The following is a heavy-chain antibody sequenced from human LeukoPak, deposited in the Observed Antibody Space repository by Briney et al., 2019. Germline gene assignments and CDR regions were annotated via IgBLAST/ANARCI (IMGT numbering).Heavy chain of an antibody. Sequence: SETLSLTCSVSGGSVSSYHWSWIRQSPPKGLEWIGYIHNSGRTNYNPSLKSRVTGFVDTSKNQVSLRLSSVTAADTAVYYCARHGTISSESYFDYWGQGALVTVSS. J-gene: IGHJ4*02. D-gene: IGHD1-14*01. CDR2: IHNSGRT. CDR1: GGSVSSYH. CDR3: ARHGTISSESYFDY. V-gene: IGHV4-59*08.